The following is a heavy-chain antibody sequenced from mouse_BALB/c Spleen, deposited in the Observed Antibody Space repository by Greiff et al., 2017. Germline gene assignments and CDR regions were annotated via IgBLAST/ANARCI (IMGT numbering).Heavy chain of an antibody. J-gene: IGHJ2*01. CDR3: ARGLLRYYFDY. D-gene: IGHD1-1*01. Sequence: EVNVVESGGGLVKPGGSLKLSCAASGFTFSSYAMSWVRQTPEKRLEWVASISSGGSTYYPDSVKGRFTISRDNARNILYLQMSSLRSEDTAMYYCARGLLRYYFDYWGQGTTLTVSS. V-gene: IGHV5-6-5*01. CDR1: GFTFSSYA. CDR2: ISSGGST.